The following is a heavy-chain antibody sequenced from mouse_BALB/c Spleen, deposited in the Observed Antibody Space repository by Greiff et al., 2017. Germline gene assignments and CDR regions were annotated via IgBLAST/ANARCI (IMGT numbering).Heavy chain of an antibody. Sequence: EVQRVESGGGLVQPGGSRKLSCAASGFTFSSFGMHWVRQAPEKGLEWVAYISSGSSTIYYPDTVTGRFTISRDNAKNTLYLEMSSLRSEDTAMYYCAREGVRSWFAYWGQGTLVTVSA. V-gene: IGHV5-17*02. J-gene: IGHJ3*01. D-gene: IGHD1-1*01. CDR2: ISSGSSTI. CDR1: GFTFSSFG. CDR3: AREGVRSWFAY.